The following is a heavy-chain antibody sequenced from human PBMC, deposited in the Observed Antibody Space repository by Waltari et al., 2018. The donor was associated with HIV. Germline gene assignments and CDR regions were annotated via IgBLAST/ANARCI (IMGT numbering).Heavy chain of an antibody. CDR3: ARGLPAAIGRDYFDY. V-gene: IGHV3-21*01. Sequence: EVQLVESGGGLVKPGGSLRLSCAASGFTFSSYSMNWVRQAPGKGLEWVSSISSSSSYIYYADSVKGRFTISRDNAKNSLYLQMNSLRAEDTAVYYCARGLPAAIGRDYFDYWGQGTLVTVSS. CDR2: ISSSSSYI. J-gene: IGHJ4*02. CDR1: GFTFSSYS. D-gene: IGHD2-2*01.